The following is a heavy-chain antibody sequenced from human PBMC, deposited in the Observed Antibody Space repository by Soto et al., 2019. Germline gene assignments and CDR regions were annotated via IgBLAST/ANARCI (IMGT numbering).Heavy chain of an antibody. CDR3: AADYSVTFGGVIAISFDAFDI. CDR1: GFTFTSSA. D-gene: IGHD3-16*02. Sequence: SVKVSCKASGFTFTSSAVQWVRQARGQRLEWIGWIVVGSGNTNYAQKFQERVTITRDMSTSTAYMELSSLRSEDTAVYYCAADYSVTFGGVIAISFDAFDIWGQGTMVTVSS. CDR2: IVVGSGNT. J-gene: IGHJ3*02. V-gene: IGHV1-58*01.